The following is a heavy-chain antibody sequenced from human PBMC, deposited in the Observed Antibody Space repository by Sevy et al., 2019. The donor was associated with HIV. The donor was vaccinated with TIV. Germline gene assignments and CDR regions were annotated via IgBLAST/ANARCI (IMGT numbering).Heavy chain of an antibody. J-gene: IGHJ6*03. CDR3: ATPRYSSSWYRGPYYYYMDV. V-gene: IGHV1-69*10. CDR1: GGTFSSYA. CDR2: IIPILGIA. Sequence: ASVKVSCKASGGTFSSYAISWVRQAPGQGLEWMGGIIPILGIANYAQKFQGRVTITADKSTSTAYMELSSLGSEDTAVYYCATPRYSSSWYRGPYYYYMDVWGKGTTVTVSS. D-gene: IGHD6-13*01.